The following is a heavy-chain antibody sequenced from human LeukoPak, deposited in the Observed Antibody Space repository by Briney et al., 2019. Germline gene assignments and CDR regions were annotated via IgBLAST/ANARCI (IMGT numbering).Heavy chain of an antibody. CDR3: ARGSVTGYYTFDY. V-gene: IGHV4-34*01. Sequence: SGTLSLTCAVYGGSFSGYYWSWIRQPPGKGLEWIGEINHSGSTNYNPSLKSRVTISVDTSKNQFSLKLSSVTAADTGVYYCARGSVTGYYTFDYWGQGTLVTVSS. J-gene: IGHJ4*02. CDR2: INHSGST. D-gene: IGHD3-9*01. CDR1: GGSFSGYY.